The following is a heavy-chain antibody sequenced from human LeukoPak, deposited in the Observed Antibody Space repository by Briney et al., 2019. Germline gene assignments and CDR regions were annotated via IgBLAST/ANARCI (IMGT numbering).Heavy chain of an antibody. CDR1: GFTVSSNY. Sequence: PGGSLRLSCAASGFTVSSNYMSWVRQAPGKGLEWVSVIYSGGSTYYADSVKGRFTISRDNSKNTLYLQMNSLRAEDTAVYYCARDPMQAQDAFDIWGQGTIVTVSS. CDR3: ARDPMQAQDAFDI. J-gene: IGHJ3*02. CDR2: IYSGGST. V-gene: IGHV3-66*01.